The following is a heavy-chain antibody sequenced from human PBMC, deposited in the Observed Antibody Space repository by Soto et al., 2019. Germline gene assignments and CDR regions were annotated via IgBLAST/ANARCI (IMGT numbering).Heavy chain of an antibody. V-gene: IGHV4-59*01. J-gene: IGHJ4*02. Sequence: QVQLQESGPGLVKPSETLSLTCTVSGASISGYYWSWIRQPPGKGLEWIGYIYYSGSISYNPSLKSRVTISIDTSKHQFSLNLNSVTAADTAVYYCAREYGTTVTTFYYWGQGTLVTVSS. CDR3: AREYGTTVTTFYY. CDR2: IYYSGSI. D-gene: IGHD4-17*01. CDR1: GASISGYY.